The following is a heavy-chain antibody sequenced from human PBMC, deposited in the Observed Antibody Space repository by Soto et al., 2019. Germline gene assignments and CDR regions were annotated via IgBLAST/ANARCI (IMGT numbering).Heavy chain of an antibody. J-gene: IGHJ4*02. V-gene: IGHV3-30*18. Sequence: GGSLRLSCAASGFTFSSYGIHWVRQAPGKGLEWVAVISYDGSNKYYADSVKGRFTISRDNSKNTLYLQMNSLRAEDTAVYYCAKEFGGVIVQTAYYFDYWGQGTLVTVSS. CDR2: ISYDGSNK. CDR1: GFTFSSYG. D-gene: IGHD3-16*02. CDR3: AKEFGGVIVQTAYYFDY.